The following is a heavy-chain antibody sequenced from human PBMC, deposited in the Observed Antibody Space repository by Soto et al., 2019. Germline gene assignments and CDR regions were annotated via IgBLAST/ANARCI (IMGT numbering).Heavy chain of an antibody. D-gene: IGHD3-3*01. CDR2: IWYDGTKK. J-gene: IGHJ3*02. V-gene: IGHV3-33*01. CDR1: GFTFSSYG. Sequence: PGGSLRLSCAASGFTFSSYGMHWVRQAPGKGLEWVALIWYDGTKKYYLDSVKGRFTISRDNSKNTLYLQMSSLRAGDTAVYYCARGVSAFDIWGQGTMVTV. CDR3: ARGVSAFDI.